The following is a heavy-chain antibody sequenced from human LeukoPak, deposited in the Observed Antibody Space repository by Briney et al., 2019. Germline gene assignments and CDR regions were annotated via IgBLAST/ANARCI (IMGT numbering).Heavy chain of an antibody. Sequence: SETLSLTCTVSGGSISSSSYYWGWIRQPPGKGLEWIGSIYYSGSTYYNPSLKSRVTISVDTSKNQFSLKLSSVTAADTAVYYCASLPRPPAVAGTRVEDYWGQGTLVTVSS. V-gene: IGHV4-39*01. D-gene: IGHD6-19*01. CDR1: GGSISSSSYY. J-gene: IGHJ4*02. CDR3: ASLPRPPAVAGTRVEDY. CDR2: IYYSGST.